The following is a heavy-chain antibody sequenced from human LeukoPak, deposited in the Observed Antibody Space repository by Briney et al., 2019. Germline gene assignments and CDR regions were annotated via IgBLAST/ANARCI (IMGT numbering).Heavy chain of an antibody. CDR2: IRSKANSYAT. CDR1: GFTFSGSA. Sequence: GGSLRLSCAASGFTFSGSAMHWVRQASGKGLEWVGRIRSKANSYATAYAASVKGRFTISRDDSKITAYLQMNSLKTEDTAVYYCTRHRGYSSGWYYFDYWGQGTLVTVSS. D-gene: IGHD6-19*01. J-gene: IGHJ4*02. CDR3: TRHRGYSSGWYYFDY. V-gene: IGHV3-73*01.